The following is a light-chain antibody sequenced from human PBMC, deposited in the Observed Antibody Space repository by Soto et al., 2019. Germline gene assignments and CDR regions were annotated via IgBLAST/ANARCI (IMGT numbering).Light chain of an antibody. CDR1: QSAISN. J-gene: IGKJ4*01. CDR3: HQYYKWPLT. CDR2: DAS. Sequence: IVMKLSPAALSVSTGERVTLSCRASQSAISNLAWYQQKPGQTPRLLIYDASTRATDIPARFSGSGSGTDFTLTISSLLSEDFAVYYCHQYYKWPLTFGGGTKVAIK. V-gene: IGKV3-15*01.